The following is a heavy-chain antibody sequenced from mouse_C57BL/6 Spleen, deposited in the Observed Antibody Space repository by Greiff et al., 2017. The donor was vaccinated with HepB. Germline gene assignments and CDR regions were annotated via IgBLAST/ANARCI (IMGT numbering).Heavy chain of an antibody. CDR2: IYPGNSDT. CDR3: TRVPITTVVAKGSYFDV. V-gene: IGHV1-5*01. Sequence: EVQLQESGTVLARPGASVKMSCKTSGYTFTSYWMHWVKQRPGQGLEWIGAIYPGNSDTSYNQKFKGKAKLTAVTSASTAYMELSSLTNEDSAVYYCTRVPITTVVAKGSYFDVWGTGTTVTVSS. J-gene: IGHJ1*03. CDR1: GYTFTSYW. D-gene: IGHD1-1*01.